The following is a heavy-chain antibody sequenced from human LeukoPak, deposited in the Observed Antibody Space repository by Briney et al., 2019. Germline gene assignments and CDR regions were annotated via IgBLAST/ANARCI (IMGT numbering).Heavy chain of an antibody. Sequence: PGGSLRLSCAASGFTFSDYYMSWIRQAPGKGLEWVSYISSSGSTIYYADSVKGRFTISRDNAKNSLYLQMNSLRAEDTAVYYCARVGIAVAGVPYYYYYGMDVWGQGTTVTVSS. V-gene: IGHV3-11*04. CDR2: ISSSGSTI. CDR3: ARVGIAVAGVPYYYYYGMDV. J-gene: IGHJ6*02. CDR1: GFTFSDYY. D-gene: IGHD6-19*01.